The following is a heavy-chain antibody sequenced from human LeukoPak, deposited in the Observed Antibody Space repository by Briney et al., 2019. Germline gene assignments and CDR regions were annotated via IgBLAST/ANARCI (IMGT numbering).Heavy chain of an antibody. J-gene: IGHJ6*02. CDR3: ARSIAAAGYYYYGMDV. D-gene: IGHD6-13*01. CDR1: GGTFSSYA. CDR2: IVPIFGTA. V-gene: IGHV1-69*13. Sequence: SVKVSCKASGGTFSSYAISWVRQAPGHGLEWMGGIVPIFGTANYAQKIQGRVTITADESTSTAYMELSSLRSEDTAVYYCARSIAAAGYYYYGMDVWGQGTTVTVSS.